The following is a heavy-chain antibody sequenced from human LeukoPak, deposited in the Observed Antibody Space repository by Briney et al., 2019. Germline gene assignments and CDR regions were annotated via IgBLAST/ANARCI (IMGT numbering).Heavy chain of an antibody. CDR3: AGNTVTTDY. J-gene: IGHJ4*02. CDR2: ISVSGGST. Sequence: GGSLRLSCVVSGFTFSDYAMNWVRQTPGKGLEWVSTISVSGGSTYYADSVKGRFTISRDDSNNTLYLQMNNLRAEDTAVYYCAGNTVTTDYWGQGTLVTVSS. CDR1: GFTFSDYA. D-gene: IGHD4-17*01. V-gene: IGHV3-23*01.